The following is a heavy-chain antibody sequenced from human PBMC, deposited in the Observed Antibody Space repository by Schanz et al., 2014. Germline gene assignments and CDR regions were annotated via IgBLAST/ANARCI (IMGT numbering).Heavy chain of an antibody. D-gene: IGHD2-15*01. CDR2: ISYDGSTK. J-gene: IGHJ6*03. CDR1: GFTFGGYA. CDR3: ARDAVALVPEYFMDV. V-gene: IGHV3-30-3*01. Sequence: QVQLVESGGGVAQPGRSLRLSCAASGFTFGGYALHWVRQAPGKGLEWVAVISYDGSTKYYADSVKGRFTISRDNSMNTLHLQMDGLRVEDTAVYYCARDAVALVPEYFMDVWGKGTPVTVSS.